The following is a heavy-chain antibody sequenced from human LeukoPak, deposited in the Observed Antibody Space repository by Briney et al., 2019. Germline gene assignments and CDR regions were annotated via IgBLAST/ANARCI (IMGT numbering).Heavy chain of an antibody. CDR1: GFTFDDYA. Sequence: GGSLRLSCAASGFTFDDYAMHWVRQAPGKSLEWVSGISWNSGSIGYADSVKGRFTISRDNAKNSLYLQMNSLRAEDTALYYCAKALRGYYDSSGYGAWGQGTLVTVSS. CDR2: ISWNSGSI. V-gene: IGHV3-9*01. J-gene: IGHJ4*02. CDR3: AKALRGYYDSSGYGA. D-gene: IGHD3-22*01.